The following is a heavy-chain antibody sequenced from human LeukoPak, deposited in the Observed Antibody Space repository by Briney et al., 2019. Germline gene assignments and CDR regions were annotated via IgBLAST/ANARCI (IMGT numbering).Heavy chain of an antibody. CDR1: GFTFSSYA. CDR3: AKDWYCSSTSCYRSDSYYYYGMDV. V-gene: IGHV3-23*01. D-gene: IGHD2-2*02. J-gene: IGHJ6*02. Sequence: PGGSLRLSCAASGFTFSSYAMSWVRQAAGKGLECVSAISGSGGSTYYADSVKGRFTISRDNSKNTLYLQMSSLRAEDTAVYYCAKDWYCSSTSCYRSDSYYYYGMDVWGQGTTVTVSS. CDR2: ISGSGGST.